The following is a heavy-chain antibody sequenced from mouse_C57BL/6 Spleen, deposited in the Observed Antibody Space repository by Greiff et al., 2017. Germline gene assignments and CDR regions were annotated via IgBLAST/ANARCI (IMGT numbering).Heavy chain of an antibody. CDR3: ARDYGIPFDY. V-gene: IGHV1-69*01. CDR2: IDPSDSYT. Sequence: VQLQQPGAELVMPGASVKLSCKASGYTFTSYWMHWVKQRPGQGLEWIGEIDPSDSYTNYNQKFKGKSTLTVDKSSSTAYMQLSSLTSEDSAVYYCARDYGIPFDYWGQGTTLTVSS. J-gene: IGHJ2*01. D-gene: IGHD1-1*01. CDR1: GYTFTSYW.